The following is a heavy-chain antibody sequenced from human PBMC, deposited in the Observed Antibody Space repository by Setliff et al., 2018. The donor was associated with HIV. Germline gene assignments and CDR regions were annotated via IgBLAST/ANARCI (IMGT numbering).Heavy chain of an antibody. D-gene: IGHD4-17*01. J-gene: IGHJ4*02. CDR1: GDSINSDTYY. CDR2: IYSSGSI. CDR3: ARRIYGNNPYFDY. V-gene: IGHV4-61*02. Sequence: SETLSLTCTVSGDSINSDTYYWSWIRQPAGKGLEWIGRIYSSGSIDYNPSLKSRVTISVDTSQNQFSLKLSSVTAADTAIYYCARRIYGNNPYFDYWSQGTLVTVSS.